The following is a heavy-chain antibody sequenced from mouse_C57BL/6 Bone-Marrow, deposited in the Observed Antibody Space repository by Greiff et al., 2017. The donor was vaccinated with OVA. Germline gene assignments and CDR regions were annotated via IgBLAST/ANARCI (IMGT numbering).Heavy chain of an antibody. CDR1: GYTFTSYW. V-gene: IGHV1-69*01. CDR3: ARSLRTFFFDY. J-gene: IGHJ2*01. D-gene: IGHD6-2*01. Sequence: QVQLQQPGAELVMPGASVKLSCKASGYTFTSYWMHWVKQRPGQGLEWIGEIDPSDSYTNYNQKFKGKSTLTVDKSSSTAYMQLSSLTSEDSAVYYCARSLRTFFFDYGGQGTTLTVSA. CDR2: IDPSDSYT.